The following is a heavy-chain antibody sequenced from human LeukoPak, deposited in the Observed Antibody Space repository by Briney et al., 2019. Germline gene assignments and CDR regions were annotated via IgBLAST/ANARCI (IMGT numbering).Heavy chain of an antibody. J-gene: IGHJ6*02. CDR3: GMAMDV. CDR1: GFTFSSYW. D-gene: IGHD5-24*01. V-gene: IGHV3-7*05. Sequence: GGSLRLSCAASGFTFSSYWMNWVRQAPGRGLEWVANIKQDGSEKYYVDSVKGRFTISRDNAKNSLYLQMSSLRAEDTAVYYCGMAMDVWGRGTTVTVSS. CDR2: IKQDGSEK.